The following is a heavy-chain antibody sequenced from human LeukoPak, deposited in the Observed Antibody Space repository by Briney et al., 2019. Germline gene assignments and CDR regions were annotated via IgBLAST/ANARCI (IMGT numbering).Heavy chain of an antibody. Sequence: PGGSLRLSCAASGFTFSRCWMHWVRQAPGKGLEWVALISYDGGNKYYADSVKGRFTVSRDNSKNTLYLQMNSLRTEDTAVYYCAREVEGIGYWGQGTLVTVSS. V-gene: IGHV3-30-3*01. CDR3: AREVEGIGY. D-gene: IGHD6-13*01. CDR1: GFTFSRCW. J-gene: IGHJ4*02. CDR2: ISYDGGNK.